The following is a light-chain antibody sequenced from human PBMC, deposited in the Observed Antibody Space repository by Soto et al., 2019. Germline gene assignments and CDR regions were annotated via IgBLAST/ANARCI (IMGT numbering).Light chain of an antibody. Sequence: QSALTQPASVSGSPGQSITISCTGTSSDVGGYNYVSWYQQHPGKAPKLMIYDVSNRPSGVSNRFSGSKSGNTASLTISGLQAEDAADYYCSSYTSSSTVVFGGGTKRTVL. J-gene: IGLJ2*01. CDR1: SSDVGGYNY. CDR3: SSYTSSSTVV. CDR2: DVS. V-gene: IGLV2-14*01.